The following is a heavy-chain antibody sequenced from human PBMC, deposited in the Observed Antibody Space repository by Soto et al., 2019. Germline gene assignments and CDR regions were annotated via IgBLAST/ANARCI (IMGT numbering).Heavy chain of an antibody. V-gene: IGHV1-69*01. CDR3: AGSTEWSYALNEAVTSTLGFY. J-gene: IGHJ4*02. CDR1: GDTFSKYA. CDR2: IIPIFGAP. D-gene: IGHD3-3*01. Sequence: QVRLVQSGTEVKKPGSSVKVSCQASGDTFSKYAISWVRQAPGQGLEWMGGIIPIFGAPNHAQKVQGRATITADESTTTVYTELTGLRSEDTAVYYCAGSTEWSYALNEAVTSTLGFYWGKGNLVTVSS.